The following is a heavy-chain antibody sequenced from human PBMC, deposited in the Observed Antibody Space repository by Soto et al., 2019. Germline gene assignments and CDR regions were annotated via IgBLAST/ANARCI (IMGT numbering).Heavy chain of an antibody. Sequence: SETLSLTCTVSGGSISSYYWSWIRQPPGKGLEWIGYIYYSGSTNYNPSLKSRVTISVDTSKNQFSLKLSSVTAADTAVYYCARADGDYGSYYFDYWGQGTLVTVSS. CDR3: ARADGDYGSYYFDY. V-gene: IGHV4-59*01. CDR1: GGSISSYY. J-gene: IGHJ4*02. CDR2: IYYSGST. D-gene: IGHD4-17*01.